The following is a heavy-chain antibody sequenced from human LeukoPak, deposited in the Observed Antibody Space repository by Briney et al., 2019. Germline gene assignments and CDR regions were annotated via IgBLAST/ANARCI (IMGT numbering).Heavy chain of an antibody. Sequence: SETLSLTCTVSGGSISSGSYYWSWLRQPAGKGLEWIGRIYTSGSTNYNPSLKSRVTISVDTSKNQFSLKLSSVTAADTAVYYCATYSSGYSYFDYWGQGTLVTVSS. V-gene: IGHV4-61*02. D-gene: IGHD3-22*01. CDR2: IYTSGST. CDR1: GGSISSGSYY. CDR3: ATYSSGYSYFDY. J-gene: IGHJ4*02.